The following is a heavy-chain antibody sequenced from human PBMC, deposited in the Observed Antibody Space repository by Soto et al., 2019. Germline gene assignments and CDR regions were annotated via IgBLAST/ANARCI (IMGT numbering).Heavy chain of an antibody. CDR2: INPSGGGT. Sequence: QVHLVQSGAEVKKPGASVTFPCKASGYTFSNYYMHWVRQAPGQGLEWVGIINPSGGGTTYAQNFQGRVTMTRDTSTSTGYMELNSLRSEDTAVYYCARGTKLTVFGDRGYYGMDVWGHGTTVTVSS. CDR3: ARGTKLTVFGDRGYYGMDV. J-gene: IGHJ6*02. D-gene: IGHD4-17*01. CDR1: GYTFSNYY. V-gene: IGHV1-46*01.